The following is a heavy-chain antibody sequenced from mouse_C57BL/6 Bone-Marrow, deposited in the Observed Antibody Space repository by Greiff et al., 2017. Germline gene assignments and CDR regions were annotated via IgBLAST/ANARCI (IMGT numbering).Heavy chain of an antibody. V-gene: IGHV1-81*01. J-gene: IGHJ2*01. CDR1: GYTFTSSG. CDR3: AKDYYGSSYEGGRYYFDY. Sequence: QVQLQQSGAELARPGASVKLSCKASGYTFTSSGISWVKQRTGQGLEWIGEIYPRSGNTYYNEKFKGKATLTADKSSSTAYMELRSLTSEDSAVYFGAKDYYGSSYEGGRYYFDYWGQGTTLTVSS. CDR2: IYPRSGNT. D-gene: IGHD1-1*01.